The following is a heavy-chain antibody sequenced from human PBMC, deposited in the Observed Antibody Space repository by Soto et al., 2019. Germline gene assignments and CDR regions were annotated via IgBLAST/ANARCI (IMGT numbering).Heavy chain of an antibody. CDR3: ARWFTYGNFDYFDY. CDR2: IDSGGSST. D-gene: IGHD3-10*01. J-gene: IGHJ4*02. CDR1: GFTFSSYW. V-gene: IGHV3-74*01. Sequence: PGGSLRLSCGASGFTFSSYWMYWFRQAPGKGLVWVSRIDSGGSSTTYADSVKGRFTISRDNAKNTLYLQMNGLRAEDTAVYYCARWFTYGNFDYFDYWGQGTQVTVSS.